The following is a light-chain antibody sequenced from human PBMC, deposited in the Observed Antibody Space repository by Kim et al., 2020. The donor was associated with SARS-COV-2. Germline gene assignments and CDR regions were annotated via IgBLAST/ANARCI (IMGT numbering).Light chain of an antibody. Sequence: QSVLTQPPSVSGAPGQRVTISCTGSSSNIGAGYDVHWYQQLPGTAPKLFIYGNSNRPSGVPDRFSGSKSGTSASLAITGLQAEDEADYYYQSYDSSLSVVFGGGTQLTVL. CDR3: QSYDSSLSVV. V-gene: IGLV1-40*01. CDR1: SSNIGAGYD. J-gene: IGLJ2*01. CDR2: GNS.